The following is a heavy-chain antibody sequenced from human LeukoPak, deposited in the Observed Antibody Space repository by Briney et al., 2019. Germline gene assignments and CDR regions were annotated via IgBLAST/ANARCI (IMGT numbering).Heavy chain of an antibody. CDR1: EFTFSRYW. D-gene: IGHD3-22*01. J-gene: IGHJ4*02. V-gene: IGHV3-74*01. Sequence: PGWALRLSCAASEFTFSRYWKHWVRQAPGKELVWVSRILSDGPNTNYADSVKGRFTISRDNAKNTLYLQMNSLGAEDTAVYYCARISYHSSGYFDYWGQGTLVTVSS. CDR3: ARISYHSSGYFDY. CDR2: ILSDGPNT.